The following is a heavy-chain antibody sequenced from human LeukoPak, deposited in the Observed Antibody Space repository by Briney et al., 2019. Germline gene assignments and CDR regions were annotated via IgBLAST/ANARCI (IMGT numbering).Heavy chain of an antibody. J-gene: IGHJ4*02. V-gene: IGHV3-7*03. Sequence: GGSLRLSCAASGFTFSSYTMSWVRQAPGKGLEWVANMNEGGSEKYYVDSVKGRFTISRDNAMNSLYLQMNSLRAEDTAVYYCARDSGSYWGGYYFDYWGQGTLVTVSS. D-gene: IGHD1-26*01. CDR3: ARDSGSYWGGYYFDY. CDR1: GFTFSSYT. CDR2: MNEGGSEK.